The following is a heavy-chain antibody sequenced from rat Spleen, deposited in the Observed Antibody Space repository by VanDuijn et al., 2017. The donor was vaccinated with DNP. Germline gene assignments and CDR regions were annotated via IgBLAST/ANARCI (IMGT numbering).Heavy chain of an antibody. D-gene: IGHD1-2*01. V-gene: IGHV2-34*01. CDR1: GFSLTSYS. J-gene: IGHJ4*01. CDR3: ARDRPIANVSPYGLDA. Sequence: QVQLKESGPGLVQPSETLSLTCTVSGFSLTSYSVSWVRQPSGKGPEWMGRMWYDGDPAYNSALKSRLTISRDTSKNQVFLKMNSRQSDDTATYYCARDRPIANVSPYGLDAWGQGTSLTVSS. CDR2: MWYDGDP.